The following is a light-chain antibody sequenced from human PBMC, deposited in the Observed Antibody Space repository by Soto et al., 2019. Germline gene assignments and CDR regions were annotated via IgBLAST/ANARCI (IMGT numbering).Light chain of an antibody. J-gene: IGLJ2*01. CDR3: SSYTSSNTLV. CDR1: SSDVGAYNY. Sequence: QSALTQPASVSGSPGQSITISCTGTSSDVGAYNYVSWYQQHPGKAPKLMIFEVSDRPSGVSNRFSGSKSGNTASLTISGLQAEDEADHYCSSYTSSNTLVFGGGTQLTVL. V-gene: IGLV2-14*01. CDR2: EVS.